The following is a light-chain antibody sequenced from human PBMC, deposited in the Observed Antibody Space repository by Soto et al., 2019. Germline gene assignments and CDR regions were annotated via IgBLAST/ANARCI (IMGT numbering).Light chain of an antibody. CDR3: QQYNSWLWT. CDR1: QSVISSY. Sequence: VLTHSQGPLSLSPGERATVSFISSQSVISSYLAWYQQKPGQAPRLLIYGASTRATGVPARFSGSGSGTEFTLIISSLQSEDSAVYYCQQYNSWLWTFGQGTKVDIK. J-gene: IGKJ1*01. CDR2: GAS. V-gene: IGKV3-15*01.